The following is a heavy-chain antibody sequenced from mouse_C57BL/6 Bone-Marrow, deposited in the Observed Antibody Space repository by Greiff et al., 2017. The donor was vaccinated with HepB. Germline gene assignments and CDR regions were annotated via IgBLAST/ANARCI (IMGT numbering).Heavy chain of an antibody. J-gene: IGHJ2*01. CDR2: IDPSDSYT. D-gene: IGHD3-2*01. CDR3: ARAGDTDN. CDR1: GYTFTSYW. V-gene: IGHV1-50*01. Sequence: VKLQQPGAELVKPGASVKLSCKASGYTFTSYWMQWVKQRPGQGLEWIGEIDPSDSYTNYTQKFKGKATLTVDTSSSTAYMQLSSLTSEDSAVYYCARAGDTDNWGQGTTLTVTS.